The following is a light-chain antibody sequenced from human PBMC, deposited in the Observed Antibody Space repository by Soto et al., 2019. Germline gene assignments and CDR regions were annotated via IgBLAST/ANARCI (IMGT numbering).Light chain of an antibody. CDR3: CSFAGGSTYV. CDR2: EDS. V-gene: IGLV2-23*01. Sequence: QSALTQPASVSGSPGQSITISCTGTSSDVGGYRLVSWYQQHPRKAPKLIIYEDSERPSGVSLRFSASKSGNTASLTISGLQAEDGANYYCCSFAGGSTYVFGSGTKLTVL. J-gene: IGLJ1*01. CDR1: SSDVGGYRL.